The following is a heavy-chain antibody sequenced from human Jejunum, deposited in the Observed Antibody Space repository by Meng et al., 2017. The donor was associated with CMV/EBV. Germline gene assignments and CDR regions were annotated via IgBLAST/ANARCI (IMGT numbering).Heavy chain of an antibody. V-gene: IGHV3-7*01. D-gene: IGHD3-9*01. J-gene: IGHJ4*02. CDR1: EFTCSKHW. Sequence: SCEGSEFTCSKHWMTWVRQAPGKGLEWVANIKEDGSEKYYVDAVKGRFTISRDNVENSLFLQMNSLRADDTAVYYCARDRNLTFWGQGTLVTVSS. CDR2: IKEDGSEK. CDR3: ARDRNLTF.